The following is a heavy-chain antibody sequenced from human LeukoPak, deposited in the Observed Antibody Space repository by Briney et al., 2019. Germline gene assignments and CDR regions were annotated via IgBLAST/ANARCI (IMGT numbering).Heavy chain of an antibody. J-gene: IGHJ4*02. D-gene: IGHD2-8*02. CDR3: AKMLNTGHAHAALDY. CDR2: ISGSGDVS. V-gene: IGHV3-23*01. Sequence: GGSLRLSCAASEFMFSIYAMSWVRQAPGKGLECVSVISGSGDVSYYADSVKGRFTISRDNSKNTLYLQMNSLRAEDTAVYYCAKMLNTGHAHAALDYWGQGTLVTVSS. CDR1: EFMFSIYA.